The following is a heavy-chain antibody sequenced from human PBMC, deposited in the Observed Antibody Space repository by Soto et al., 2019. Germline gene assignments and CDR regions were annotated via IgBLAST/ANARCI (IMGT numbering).Heavy chain of an antibody. D-gene: IGHD5-18*01. V-gene: IGHV1-69*13. Sequence: SVKVSCKASGGTFYTYTFSWVRQAPGQGLEWMGSITPIYPTTNYAEKFQGRLTVTADGSTNAAYMELNSLTSEDTAVYYCARIPRYSFPTSDDLDSWGQGTLVTVSS. CDR1: GGTFYTYT. CDR3: ARIPRYSFPTSDDLDS. J-gene: IGHJ4*02. CDR2: ITPIYPTT.